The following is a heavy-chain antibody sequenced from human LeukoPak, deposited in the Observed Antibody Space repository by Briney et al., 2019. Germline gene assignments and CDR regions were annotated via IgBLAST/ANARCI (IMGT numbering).Heavy chain of an antibody. V-gene: IGHV5-51*01. J-gene: IGHJ4*02. Sequence: GESLKISCKGSGYSFSNYWIGWVRQMPGKGLEWMGIIYPGEYDIRYSPSFQGQVTISADKSISTAYLQWSSLKASDTAMYYCARHALHNDNSEYYFAYWGQGTLVTVSS. CDR3: ARHALHNDNSEYYFAY. CDR2: IYPGEYDI. D-gene: IGHD3-22*01. CDR1: GYSFSNYW.